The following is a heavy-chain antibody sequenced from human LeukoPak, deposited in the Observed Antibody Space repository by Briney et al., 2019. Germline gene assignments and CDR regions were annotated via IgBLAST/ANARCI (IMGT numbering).Heavy chain of an antibody. CDR1: GFTFSSYA. CDR2: ISGSGGST. CDR3: AKDITVIVVVIKDDAFDI. V-gene: IGHV3-23*01. D-gene: IGHD3-22*01. Sequence: GGSLRLSCAASGFTFSSYAMSWVRQAPGKGLEWVSAISGSGGSTYYADSVKGRFTISRDNSKNTLYLQMNSLRAEDTAVYYCAKDITVIVVVIKDDAFDIWGQGTMVTVSS. J-gene: IGHJ3*02.